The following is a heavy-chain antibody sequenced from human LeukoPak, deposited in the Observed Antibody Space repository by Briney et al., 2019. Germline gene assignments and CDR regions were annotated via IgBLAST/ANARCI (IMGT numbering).Heavy chain of an antibody. CDR3: ARDGGYNPGRDAFDI. V-gene: IGHV1-18*01. J-gene: IGHJ3*02. CDR1: GYIFTTYS. D-gene: IGHD5-18*01. Sequence: ASVKVSCKASGYIFTTYSISWVRQAPGQGLEWMGWISGYNGNTNYAQKFQGRVTVTKDTSTSTVYVELRSLRSDDTAVYYCARDGGYNPGRDAFDIWGQGTMVTVSS. CDR2: ISGYNGNT.